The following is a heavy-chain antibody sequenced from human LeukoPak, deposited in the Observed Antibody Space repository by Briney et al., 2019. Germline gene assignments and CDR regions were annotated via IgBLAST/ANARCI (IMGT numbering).Heavy chain of an antibody. CDR3: ARYGSGSYYRRYYYYYGMDV. D-gene: IGHD3-10*01. Sequence: ASVTVSCKASGYTFTSYGISWVRQAPGQGLEWMGWISAYNGNTNYAQKLQGRVTMTTDTSTSTAYMELRSLRSDDTAVYYCARYGSGSYYRRYYYYYGMDVWGQGTTVTVSS. V-gene: IGHV1-18*01. CDR1: GYTFTSYG. CDR2: ISAYNGNT. J-gene: IGHJ6*02.